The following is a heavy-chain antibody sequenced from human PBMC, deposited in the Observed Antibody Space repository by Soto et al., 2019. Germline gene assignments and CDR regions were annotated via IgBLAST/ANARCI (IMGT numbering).Heavy chain of an antibody. CDR1: GFSLTNNKMG. V-gene: IGHV2-26*01. J-gene: IGHJ6*02. CDR2: IFSSDEK. D-gene: IGHD3-10*01. Sequence: QVTLKESGPVLVKPTETLTLTCTVSGFSLTNNKMGVSWLRQPPGKALEWLANIFSSDEKSYSTSLKSRVTTSQDTSKSQVVLKVTNMAPVDTATYYCARISGRSPYYYAMDVWGQGTTVTVSS. CDR3: ARISGRSPYYYAMDV.